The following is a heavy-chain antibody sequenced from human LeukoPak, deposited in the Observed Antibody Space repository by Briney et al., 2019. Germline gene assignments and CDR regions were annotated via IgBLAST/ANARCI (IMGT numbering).Heavy chain of an antibody. CDR2: IWYDGTDK. Sequence: GGSLRLTCAASGFTFSSYGMHWVRQGPGKGLEWVTSIWYDGTDKNYADSVKGRFTISRDNSKNTLYLQMNSLGAEDTAVYYCARSGSTYYYGMDVWGQGTTVTVSS. V-gene: IGHV3-33*01. CDR3: ARSGSTYYYGMDV. CDR1: GFTFSSYG. D-gene: IGHD3-10*01. J-gene: IGHJ6*02.